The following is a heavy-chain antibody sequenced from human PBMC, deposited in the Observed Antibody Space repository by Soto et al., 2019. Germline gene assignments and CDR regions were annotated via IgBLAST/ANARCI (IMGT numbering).Heavy chain of an antibody. CDR1: GYTFTSYG. CDR3: ASGDPDIVVVPAASGSHYYGMDV. Sequence: ASVKVSCKASGYTFTSYGISWVRQAPGQGLEWMGWISAYNGNTNYAQKLQGRVTMTTDTSTSTAYMELRSLRSDDTAVYYCASGDPDIVVVPAASGSHYYGMDVWGQGTTVTVSS. CDR2: ISAYNGNT. D-gene: IGHD2-2*01. V-gene: IGHV1-18*04. J-gene: IGHJ6*02.